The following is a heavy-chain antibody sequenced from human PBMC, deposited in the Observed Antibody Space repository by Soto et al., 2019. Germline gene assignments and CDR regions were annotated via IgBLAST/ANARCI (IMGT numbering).Heavy chain of an antibody. CDR3: AKGRGGSGSLTPRVDF. CDR1: GFNFNNYA. D-gene: IGHD3-10*01. J-gene: IGHJ4*02. V-gene: IGHV3-23*01. Sequence: EVQLLESVGGLVQPGGSLRFSCTASGFNFNNYAMTWVRQAPGQGLEWFSAISGGGDTTAYADSVKGRFTVSRDCSKNTLSLQMSSVRAEDTALYYCAKGRGGSGSLTPRVDFWGQGTLVTVSS. CDR2: ISGGGDTT.